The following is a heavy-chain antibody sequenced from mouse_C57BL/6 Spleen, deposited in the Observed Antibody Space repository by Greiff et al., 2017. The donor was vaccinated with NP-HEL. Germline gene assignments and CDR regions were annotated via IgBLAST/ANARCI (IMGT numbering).Heavy chain of an antibody. J-gene: IGHJ4*01. D-gene: IGHD3-1*01. CDR1: GFTFNTYA. CDR2: IRSKSSNYAT. V-gene: IGHV10-3*01. Sequence: EVQGVESGGGLVQPKGSLKLSCAASGFTFNTYAMHWVRQAPGKGLEWVARIRSKSSNYATYYADSVKDRFTISRDDSQSMLYLQMNNLKTEDTAMYYCVRDGLGFPFYAMDYWGQGTSVTVSS. CDR3: VRDGLGFPFYAMDY.